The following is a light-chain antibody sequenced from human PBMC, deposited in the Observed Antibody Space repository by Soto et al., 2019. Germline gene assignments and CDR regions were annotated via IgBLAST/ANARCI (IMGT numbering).Light chain of an antibody. CDR3: QQSYGTPIT. J-gene: IGKJ5*01. Sequence: DIQMTQSPSSLSASVVYRVTITGRASQSISRYLNWYQQKPGKAPNLLIYVASSLQSEVPSRFSGSGSGTDFTLTITSLQPEDFATYYCQQSYGTPITFGQGTRPAV. CDR1: QSISRY. CDR2: VAS. V-gene: IGKV1-39*01.